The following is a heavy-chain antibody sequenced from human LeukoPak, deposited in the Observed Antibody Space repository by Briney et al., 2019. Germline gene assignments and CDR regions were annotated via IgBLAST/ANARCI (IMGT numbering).Heavy chain of an antibody. CDR3: ASDIVATIGSSWFDP. D-gene: IGHD5-12*01. CDR2: IYYSGST. J-gene: IGHJ5*02. Sequence: PSETLSLTCTVSGGSISSSSYYWGWIRQPPGKGLEWIGSIYYSGSTYYNPSLKSRVTISVDTSKNQFSLKLSSVTAADTAVYYCASDIVATIGSSWFDPWGQGTLVTVSS. V-gene: IGHV4-39*01. CDR1: GGSISSSSYY.